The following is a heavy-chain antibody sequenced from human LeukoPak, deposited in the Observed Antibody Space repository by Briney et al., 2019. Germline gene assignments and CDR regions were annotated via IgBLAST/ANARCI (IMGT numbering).Heavy chain of an antibody. J-gene: IGHJ4*02. D-gene: IGHD1-26*01. CDR1: GGSLSGYY. CDR3: ARALGATFDPFDY. Sequence: SETLSLTCAVYGGSLSGYYWSWIRQPPGKGLEWIGEINHSGSTNYNPSLKSRVTISVDTSKNQFSLKLSSVTAADTAVYYCARALGATFDPFDYWGQGTLVTVSS. CDR2: INHSGST. V-gene: IGHV4-34*01.